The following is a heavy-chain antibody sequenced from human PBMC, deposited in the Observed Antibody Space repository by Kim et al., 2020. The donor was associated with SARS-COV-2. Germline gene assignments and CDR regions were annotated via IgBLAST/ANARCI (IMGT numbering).Heavy chain of an antibody. V-gene: IGHV4-39*01. CDR3: ARHNAYETYFDY. J-gene: IGHJ4*02. Sequence: YYHPSLKSRVTISVDTSKNQFSLKLSSVTAADTAVYYCARHNAYETYFDYWGQGTLVTVSS. D-gene: IGHD5-12*01.